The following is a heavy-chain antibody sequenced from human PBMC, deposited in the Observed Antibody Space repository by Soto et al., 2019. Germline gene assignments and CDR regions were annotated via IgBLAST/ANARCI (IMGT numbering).Heavy chain of an antibody. Sequence: QVQLVQSGAEVKKPGASVKVSCKASGYTFTSYAMHWVRQAPGQRLEWMGWINAGNGNTKYSQKFQGRVTITRDTSASTAYMELSSLRSEDTAVYYCARDYDWNYFYYYYYGMDVWGQGTTVTVSS. CDR2: INAGNGNT. CDR3: ARDYDWNYFYYYYYGMDV. CDR1: GYTFTSYA. V-gene: IGHV1-3*01. J-gene: IGHJ6*02. D-gene: IGHD1-7*01.